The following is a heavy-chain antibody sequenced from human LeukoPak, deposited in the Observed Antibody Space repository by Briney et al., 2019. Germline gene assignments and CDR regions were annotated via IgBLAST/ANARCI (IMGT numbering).Heavy chain of an antibody. J-gene: IGHJ3*02. CDR3: ALDSSGWSDDSFDI. CDR1: GASISFYY. CDR2: IYYSRST. D-gene: IGHD6-13*01. V-gene: IGHV4-59*01. Sequence: SETLSLTCTVAGASISFYYCSWIRQPPGKGLGWIWYIYYSRSTNYTPPLKSRVTMSIDTSKNHFSLNLNSVTAADTAIYYCALDSSGWSDDSFDIWGQGTMVTVSS.